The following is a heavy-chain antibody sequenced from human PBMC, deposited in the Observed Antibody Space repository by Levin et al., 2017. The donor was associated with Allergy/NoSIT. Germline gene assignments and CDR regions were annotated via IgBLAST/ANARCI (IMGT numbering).Heavy chain of an antibody. CDR3: ARRPYDSSGYYSNLSFSQVGRPRRRFAFYYFDY. CDR2: INHSGST. Sequence: SETLSLTCAVYGGSFSGYYWSWIRQPPGKGLEWIGEINHSGSTNYNPSLKSRVTISVDTSKNQFSLKLSSVTAADTAVYYCARRPYDSSGYYSNLSFSQVGRPRRRFAFYYFDYWGQGTLVTVSS. V-gene: IGHV4-34*01. D-gene: IGHD3-22*01. J-gene: IGHJ4*02. CDR1: GGSFSGYY.